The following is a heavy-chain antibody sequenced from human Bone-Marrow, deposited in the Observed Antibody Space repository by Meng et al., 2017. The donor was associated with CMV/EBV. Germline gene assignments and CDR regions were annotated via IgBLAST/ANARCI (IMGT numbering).Heavy chain of an antibody. CDR1: GFNFGDYT. Sequence: GGSLRLSCAASGFNFGDYTMTWVRKAPGKGLEWVGFIRSKAFGGATEYAASVKGRFTISRDDSKSIAHLQMNSLKTEDTAVYYCARRGPYCSSTSCRQGYYYGMDVWGQGTTVTVSS. V-gene: IGHV3-49*04. CDR3: ARRGPYCSSTSCRQGYYYGMDV. D-gene: IGHD2-2*01. CDR2: IRSKAFGGAT. J-gene: IGHJ6*02.